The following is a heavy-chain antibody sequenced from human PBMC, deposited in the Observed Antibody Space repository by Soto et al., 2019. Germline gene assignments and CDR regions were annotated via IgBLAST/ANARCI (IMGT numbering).Heavy chain of an antibody. Sequence: SETLSLTCTVSGGSISSYYWSWIRQPPGKGLEWIGYIYYSGSTNYNPSLKSRVTISVDTSKNQFSLKLSSVTAADTAVYYCARASGVLRYFDWLPWFDPWGQGTLVTVSS. CDR3: ARASGVLRYFDWLPWFDP. V-gene: IGHV4-59*01. J-gene: IGHJ5*02. CDR1: GGSISSYY. D-gene: IGHD3-9*01. CDR2: IYYSGST.